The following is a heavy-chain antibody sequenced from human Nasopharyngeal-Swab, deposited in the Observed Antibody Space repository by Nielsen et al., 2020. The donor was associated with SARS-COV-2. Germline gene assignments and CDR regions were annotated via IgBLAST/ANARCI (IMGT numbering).Heavy chain of an antibody. J-gene: IGHJ4*02. Sequence: REAPGKGLEWVGSIYYSGSTYYNPSLKSRVTISVDTSKNKFSLKLSSVTAADTAVYYCATRDYYGSGTMGIPFDYWGQGTLVTVSS. CDR2: IYYSGST. CDR3: ATRDYYGSGTMGIPFDY. D-gene: IGHD3-10*01. V-gene: IGHV4-39*01.